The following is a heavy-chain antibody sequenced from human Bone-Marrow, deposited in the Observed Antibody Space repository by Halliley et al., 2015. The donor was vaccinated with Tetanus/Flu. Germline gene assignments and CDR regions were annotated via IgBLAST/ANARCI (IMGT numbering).Heavy chain of an antibody. CDR3: ARYYSGFAS. CDR2: ISSSGSYI. J-gene: IGHJ5*01. CDR1: GFSFNNYD. Sequence: SLRLSCAASGFSFNNYDIHWVRQAPGKGLEWVSSISSSGSYIYYADSVKGRFTISRDNAKISLYLQMNSLRAEDTALYYCARYYSGFASWGQGTLVTVSS. V-gene: IGHV3-21*01. D-gene: IGHD2-15*01.